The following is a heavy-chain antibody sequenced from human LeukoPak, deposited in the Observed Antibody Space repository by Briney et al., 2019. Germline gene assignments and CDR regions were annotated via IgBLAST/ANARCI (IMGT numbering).Heavy chain of an antibody. J-gene: IGHJ4*02. Sequence: GXIXRNYAMNWVRQAPGKGLEWVSNIWGSGDRTYYADSVKGRFIISRDNSKNTLYLQMSGLRADDTAVYYXAXXGRSDXWXXCDFGGQGXLVTVSS. D-gene: IGHD2-21*01. V-gene: IGHV3-23*01. CDR3: AXXGRSDXWXXCDF. CDR1: GXIXRNYA. CDR2: IWGSGDRT.